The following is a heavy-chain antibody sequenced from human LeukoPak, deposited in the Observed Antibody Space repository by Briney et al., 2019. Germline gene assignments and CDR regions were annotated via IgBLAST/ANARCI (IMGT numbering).Heavy chain of an antibody. CDR2: IYHSGST. D-gene: IGHD4-17*01. Sequence: PSETLSLTCAVSGGSISSGGYSWSWIRQPPGKGLEWIGYIYHSGSTYYNPSLKSRVTISVDRSKNQFSLKLSSVTAADTAVYYCARGYGDSYFQHWGQGTLVTVSS. CDR1: GGSISSGGYS. CDR3: ARGYGDSYFQH. V-gene: IGHV4-30-2*01. J-gene: IGHJ1*01.